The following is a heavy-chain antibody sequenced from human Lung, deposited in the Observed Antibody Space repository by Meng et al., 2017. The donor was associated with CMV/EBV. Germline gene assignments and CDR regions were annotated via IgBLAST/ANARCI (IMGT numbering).Heavy chain of an antibody. Sequence: SETLSLXCTVSGGSISSSSYYWGWIRQPPGQGLEWIGSIYYSGNTYYKPSLQSRVTITADTSKSQFSLELSSVTAADTAVYYCASLPKMGIATTGPHWGQGTXVTVSS. V-gene: IGHV4-39*07. D-gene: IGHD6-13*01. CDR3: ASLPKMGIATTGPH. CDR1: GGSISSSSYY. CDR2: IYYSGNT. J-gene: IGHJ4*02.